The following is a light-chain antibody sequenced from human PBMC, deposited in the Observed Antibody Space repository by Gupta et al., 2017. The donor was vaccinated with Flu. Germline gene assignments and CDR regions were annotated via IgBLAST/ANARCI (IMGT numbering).Light chain of an antibody. J-gene: IGLJ3*02. Sequence: VTIACTGTSRDVSGYNNVSWYQQHPGKAPNLIIYELSQRPSGVPDRFSGSKSGNTASLTVTRLQAEDEADYYCSLWAGTNDHGVFGGGTKLTVL. CDR2: ELS. CDR1: SRDVSGYNN. CDR3: SLWAGTNDHGV. V-gene: IGLV2-8*01.